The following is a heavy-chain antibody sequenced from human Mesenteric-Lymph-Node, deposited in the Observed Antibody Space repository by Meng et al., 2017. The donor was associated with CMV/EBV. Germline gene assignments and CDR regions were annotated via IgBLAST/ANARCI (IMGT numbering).Heavy chain of an antibody. CDR1: WFSLSTSGMC. D-gene: IGHD1-26*01. CDR2: NDWDDDK. V-gene: IGHV2-70*20. J-gene: IGHJ4*02. CDR3: ALSRGGSYDY. Sequence: SGPPLLKPTHTLPLTSTFSWFSLSTSGMCVSWVLQPPGKALEWLAHNDWDDDKYYSTSLKTRITMSNDTPNKQGVLKMTNMDPVDTSTYYCALSRGGSYDYWGQGTLVTVSS.